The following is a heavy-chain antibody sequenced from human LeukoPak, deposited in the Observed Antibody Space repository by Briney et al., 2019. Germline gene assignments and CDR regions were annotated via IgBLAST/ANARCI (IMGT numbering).Heavy chain of an antibody. CDR2: IYHSGST. D-gene: IGHD2-8*01. J-gene: IGHJ4*02. Sequence: PSETLSLTCTVSGYSISSGYYWGWIRQPPGKGLEWIGSIYHSGSTYYNPSLKSRVTISADTSKNQFSLKLSSVTAADTAVYYCARRIGYCTNGVCYANFDYWGQGTLVTVSS. CDR1: GYSISSGYY. V-gene: IGHV4-38-2*02. CDR3: ARRIGYCTNGVCYANFDY.